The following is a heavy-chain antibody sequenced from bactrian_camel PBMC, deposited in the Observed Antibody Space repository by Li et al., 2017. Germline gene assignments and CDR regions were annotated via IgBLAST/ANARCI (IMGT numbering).Heavy chain of an antibody. Sequence: VQLVESGGGSVQAGGSLKLTCAASQSVYTRFCMGWFRQAPGKGVEWVSTINAYDMIHYLDSVKGRFTISLDDAKSTVYLQMSSLKPEDTGTYYCGYTSMALCAAQTWVRAPESHRPYWGQGTQVTVS. D-gene: IGHD1*01. J-gene: IGHJ4*01. V-gene: IGHV3S40*01. CDR2: INAYDMI. CDR3: GYTSMALCAAQTWVRAPESHRPY. CDR1: QSVYTRFC.